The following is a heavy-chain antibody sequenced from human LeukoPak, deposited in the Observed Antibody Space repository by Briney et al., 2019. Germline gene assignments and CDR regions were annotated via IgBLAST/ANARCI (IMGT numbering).Heavy chain of an antibody. CDR3: ASYSGYDFSFDY. J-gene: IGHJ4*02. Sequence: AGGSLRLSCAASGFTFSSCRMNWVRQAPGKGLEWVSSISSSSSYIYYADSVKGRFTISRDNAKNSLYLQMNSLRAEDTAVYYCASYSGYDFSFDYWGQGTLVTVSS. CDR2: ISSSSSYI. V-gene: IGHV3-21*01. D-gene: IGHD5-12*01. CDR1: GFTFSSCR.